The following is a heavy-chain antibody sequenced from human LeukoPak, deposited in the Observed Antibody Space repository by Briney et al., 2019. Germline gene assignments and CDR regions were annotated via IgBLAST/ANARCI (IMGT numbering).Heavy chain of an antibody. V-gene: IGHV1-24*01. Sequence: PWASVKVSCKVSGYTLTELSMHWVRQAPGKGLEWMGGFDPEDGETIYAQKFQGRVTITRDTSASTAYMELSSLRSEDTAVYYCARDVESGYSGYDPFDYWGQGTLVTVS. D-gene: IGHD5-12*01. CDR3: ARDVESGYSGYDPFDY. CDR1: GYTLTELS. CDR2: FDPEDGET. J-gene: IGHJ4*02.